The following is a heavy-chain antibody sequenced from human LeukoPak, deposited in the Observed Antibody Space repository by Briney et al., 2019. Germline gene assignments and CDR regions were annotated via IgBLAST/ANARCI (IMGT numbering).Heavy chain of an antibody. D-gene: IGHD6-19*01. V-gene: IGHV4-34*01. Sequence: PSETLSLTCAVYGGSFSGYYWSWIRQPPGKGLEWIGEINHSGSTNYNPSLKSRVTISVDTSKNQFSLKLSSVTAADTALYYCVRIPGSGWYFAFDIWGQGTMVTVSS. CDR1: GGSFSGYY. CDR2: INHSGST. J-gene: IGHJ3*02. CDR3: VRIPGSGWYFAFDI.